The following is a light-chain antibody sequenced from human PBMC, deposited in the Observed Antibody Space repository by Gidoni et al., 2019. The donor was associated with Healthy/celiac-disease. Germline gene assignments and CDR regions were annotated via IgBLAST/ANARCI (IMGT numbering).Light chain of an antibody. CDR2: GAS. J-gene: IGKJ2*01. Sequence: DIVMTQAPATLSVSPGERATLSCRASQSVSSNLAWYQQKPGQAPRLLIYGASTRATGIPARFSGSGSGTEFTLTISSLQSEDFAVYYCQQYNNWLYTFGHGTKLDIK. CDR3: QQYNNWLYT. V-gene: IGKV3-15*01. CDR1: QSVSSN.